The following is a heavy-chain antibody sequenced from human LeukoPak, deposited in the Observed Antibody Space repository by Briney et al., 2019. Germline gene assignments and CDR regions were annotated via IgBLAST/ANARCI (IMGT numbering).Heavy chain of an antibody. V-gene: IGHV3-30*02. CDR1: GFTFSSYG. CDR2: IRYDGSNK. Sequence: GGSLRLSCAASGFTFSSYGMHLVRQAPGKGLEWVAFIRYDGSNKYYADSVKGRFTISRDNSKNTLYLQMNSLRAEDTAVYYCAKAADFWSGYGIDYWGQGTLVTVSS. D-gene: IGHD3-3*01. CDR3: AKAADFWSGYGIDY. J-gene: IGHJ4*02.